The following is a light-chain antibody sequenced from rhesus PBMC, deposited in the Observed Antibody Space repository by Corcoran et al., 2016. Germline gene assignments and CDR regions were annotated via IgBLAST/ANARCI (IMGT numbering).Light chain of an antibody. CDR1: QSISSW. J-gene: IGKJ4*01. Sequence: DIQMTQSPSSLSASVGDTVTITCRASQSISSWVDWYQQKPGKAPKLLIYKASSLQSGVPSRFSGSGSGTDFTLTISSLQPEDFATYYCLQYSSSPPTFGGGTKVEIK. CDR3: LQYSSSPPT. V-gene: IGKV1-22*01. CDR2: KAS.